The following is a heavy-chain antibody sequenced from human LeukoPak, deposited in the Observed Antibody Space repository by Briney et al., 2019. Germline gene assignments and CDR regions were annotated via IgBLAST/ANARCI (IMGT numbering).Heavy chain of an antibody. CDR2: VNYSGET. CDR3: ARDTLLYASGSYYDY. Sequence: SETLSLTCTVSGGSISTYYWSWIRQSPGKGLEWIGYVNYSGETKYNPSLKSRVTLSVDTSKNQFSLKLSSVTAADTAVYFCARDTLLYASGSYYDYWGQGTLVTVSS. D-gene: IGHD3-10*01. J-gene: IGHJ4*02. CDR1: GGSISTYY. V-gene: IGHV4-59*01.